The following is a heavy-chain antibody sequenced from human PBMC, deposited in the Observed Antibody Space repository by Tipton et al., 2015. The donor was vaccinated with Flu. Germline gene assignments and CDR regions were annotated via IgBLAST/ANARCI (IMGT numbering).Heavy chain of an antibody. CDR3: ARRDYSNYVSDPKNWFDP. V-gene: IGHV3-23*01. CDR1: GFTFSSYA. CDR2: ISGSGGST. J-gene: IGHJ5*02. D-gene: IGHD4-11*01. Sequence: GSLRLSCAASGFTFSSYAMSWVRQAPGKGLEWVSAISGSGGSTYYADSVKGRFTISRDNSKNTLYLQMNSLRAEDTAVYYCARRDYSNYVSDPKNWFDPWGQGTLVTVSS.